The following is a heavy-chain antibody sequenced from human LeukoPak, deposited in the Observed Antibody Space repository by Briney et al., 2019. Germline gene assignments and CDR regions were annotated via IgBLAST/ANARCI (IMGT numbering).Heavy chain of an antibody. Sequence: PGGSLRLSCAASGFTFSSYWMSWVRKAPGKGLEWVANIEQGGSEKYYVDSVKGRFTISRDNAKNSLYLQMNSLRAEDTAVYYCARAPKFRLVGVPKGPFDPWGQGSLVTVSS. CDR2: IEQGGSEK. J-gene: IGHJ5*02. CDR3: ARAPKFRLVGVPKGPFDP. CDR1: GFTFSSYW. V-gene: IGHV3-7*03. D-gene: IGHD1-26*01.